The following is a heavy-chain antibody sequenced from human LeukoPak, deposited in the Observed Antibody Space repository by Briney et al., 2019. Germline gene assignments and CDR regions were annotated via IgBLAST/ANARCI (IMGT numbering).Heavy chain of an antibody. V-gene: IGHV1-46*01. CDR2: INPSGGST. CDR3: ARDHKYGGYDY. CDR1: GYTFTGYY. Sequence: GASVMVSCKASGYTFTGYYMHWVRQAPGQGLEWMGIINPSGGSTSYAQKFQGRVTMTRDTSTSTVYMELSSLRSEDTAVYYCARDHKYGGYDYWGQGTLVTVSS. J-gene: IGHJ4*02. D-gene: IGHD2-21*01.